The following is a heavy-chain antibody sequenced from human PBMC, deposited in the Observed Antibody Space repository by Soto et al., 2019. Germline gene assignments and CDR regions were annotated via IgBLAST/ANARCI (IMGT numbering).Heavy chain of an antibody. V-gene: IGHV3-53*02. J-gene: IGHJ4*02. CDR1: GFTVSDNY. Sequence: EVQLVETGGGSIQPGGYLRLSCAASGFTVSDNYMSWVRQAPGKGLEWVSVIYSGGSTYYADSVKGRFTISRDNSKNTLYLQMTSLRVEDTAVYYCARGEHVVALHPSNYYFGYWGQGTLVTVSS. CDR2: IYSGGST. CDR3: ARGEHVVALHPSNYYFGY. D-gene: IGHD2-2*01.